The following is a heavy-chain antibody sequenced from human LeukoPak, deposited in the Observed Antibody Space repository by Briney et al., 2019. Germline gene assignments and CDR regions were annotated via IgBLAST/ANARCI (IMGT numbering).Heavy chain of an antibody. J-gene: IGHJ1*01. D-gene: IGHD2-2*01. V-gene: IGHV3-21*01. CDR2: ISSSSSYI. CDR1: GFTFSSYS. Sequence: TGGSLRLSCAASGFTFSSYSMNWVRQAPGKGLEWVSSISSSSSYIYYADSVKGRFTISRDNAKNSLYLQMNSLRAEDTAVYYCERPRLGYCSSTSCYGYFQHWGQGTLVTVSS. CDR3: ERPRLGYCSSTSCYGYFQH.